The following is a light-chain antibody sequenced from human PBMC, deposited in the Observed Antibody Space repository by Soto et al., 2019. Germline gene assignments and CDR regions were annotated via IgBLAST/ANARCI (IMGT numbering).Light chain of an antibody. CDR1: QSITSW. V-gene: IGKV1-5*01. Sequence: DIQMNQSPSTLSASVGDRVTITCRASQSITSWLAWYQQKPGKAPKLLIYDVSSLESGVPSRFSGSGSGTEFTLTISSLQPDDFGTYYCQQYDTYWTFGQGTKVDVK. CDR2: DVS. J-gene: IGKJ1*01. CDR3: QQYDTYWT.